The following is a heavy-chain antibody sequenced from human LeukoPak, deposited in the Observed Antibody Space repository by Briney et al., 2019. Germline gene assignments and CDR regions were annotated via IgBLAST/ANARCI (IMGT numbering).Heavy chain of an antibody. V-gene: IGHV4-39*02. CDR3: ARDSSAGSSVGESHY. Sequence: SETLSLTCTVSGGSISSSRYYWGWIRQPPGKGLEWIGTIYYSGSTYYNPSLKSRVTISVDTSKNQFSLKLSSATAADTAVYYCARDSSAGSSVGESHYWGQGTPVTVSS. CDR1: GGSISSSRYY. D-gene: IGHD3-16*01. J-gene: IGHJ4*02. CDR2: IYYSGST.